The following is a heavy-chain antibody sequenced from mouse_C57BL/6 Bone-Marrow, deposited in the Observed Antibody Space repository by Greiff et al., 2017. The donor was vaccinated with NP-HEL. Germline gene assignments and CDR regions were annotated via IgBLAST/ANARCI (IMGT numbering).Heavy chain of an antibody. J-gene: IGHJ4*01. Sequence: EVMLVESGGGLVKPGGSLKLSCAASGFTFSSYAMSWVRQTPEKRLEWVATISDGGSYTYYPDNVKGRFTISRDNAKNNLYLQMRHLKSEDTAMYYCAREEGYGNYEDYAMDYWGQGTSVTVSS. D-gene: IGHD2-1*01. CDR1: GFTFSSYA. V-gene: IGHV5-4*01. CDR3: AREEGYGNYEDYAMDY. CDR2: ISDGGSYT.